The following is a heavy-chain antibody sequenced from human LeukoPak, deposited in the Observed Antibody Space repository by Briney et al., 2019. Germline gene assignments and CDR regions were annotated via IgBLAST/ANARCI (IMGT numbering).Heavy chain of an antibody. V-gene: IGHV3-21*01. Sequence: GGSLRLSCAASGFTFSSYWMSWVRQAPGKGLEWVSSIFPSGGEIHYADSVRGRFSISRDNAKNSLYLQMNSLRAEDTAVYYCARIRYGAFDIWGQETMVTVSS. CDR1: GFTFSSYW. J-gene: IGHJ3*02. CDR2: IFPSGGEI. CDR3: ARIRYGAFDI. D-gene: IGHD4-17*01.